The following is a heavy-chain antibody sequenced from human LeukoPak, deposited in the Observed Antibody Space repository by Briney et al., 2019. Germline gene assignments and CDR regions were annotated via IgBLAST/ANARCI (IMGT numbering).Heavy chain of an antibody. D-gene: IGHD3-10*01. J-gene: IGHJ6*02. V-gene: IGHV4-34*01. CDR1: GGSFSGYY. CDR3: ARHDSYALGSHPLDV. Sequence: NPSETLSLTCAVYGGSFSGYYWSWIRQPPGKGLEWIGEINHSGSTNYNPSLKSRVTISVDTSKNQFSLKLSSVTATDTAVYFCARHDSYALGSHPLDVWGQGTTVIVSS. CDR2: INHSGST.